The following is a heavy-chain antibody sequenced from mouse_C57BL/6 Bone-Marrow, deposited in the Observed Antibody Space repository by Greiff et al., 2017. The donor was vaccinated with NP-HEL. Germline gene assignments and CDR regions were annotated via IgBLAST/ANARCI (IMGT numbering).Heavy chain of an antibody. Sequence: QVQLQQSGAELARPGASVKLSCKASGYTFTSYGISWVKQRPGQGLEWIGEIYPRSGNTYYNEKFKGKATLTADKSSSTAYMELRSLTSEDSAVYFCARSYYGNYNAMDYWGQGTSVTVSS. V-gene: IGHV1-81*01. CDR2: IYPRSGNT. CDR1: GYTFTSYG. D-gene: IGHD2-1*01. J-gene: IGHJ4*01. CDR3: ARSYYGNYNAMDY.